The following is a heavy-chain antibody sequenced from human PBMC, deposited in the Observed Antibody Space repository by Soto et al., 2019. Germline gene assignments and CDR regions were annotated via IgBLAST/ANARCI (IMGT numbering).Heavy chain of an antibody. CDR2: ISYRGAT. CDR3: ARVHVMVVAGSTFDY. CDR1: VCSMRSVFYY. V-gene: IGHV4-31*11. Sequence: SETLSLTCAVCVCSMRSVFYYWSWLRQLPGKGLEWLGYISYRGATYSNPSLKSRLSLSLDTSQDTFSLKLASVTAADTAVYYCARVHVMVVAGSTFDYWGQGTPVTVSS. D-gene: IGHD6-19*01. J-gene: IGHJ4*02.